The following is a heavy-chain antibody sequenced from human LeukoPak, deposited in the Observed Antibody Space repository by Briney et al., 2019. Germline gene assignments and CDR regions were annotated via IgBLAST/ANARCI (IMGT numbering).Heavy chain of an antibody. Sequence: SETLSLTCTVSGGSISSYYWSWIRQPPGKGLEWIGYIYYSGSTNYNPSLKSRVTISVDTSKNQFSLKLSSVTAADTAVYYCARGSGYDWGNWFDPWGQGTLVTVSS. CDR1: GGSISSYY. V-gene: IGHV4-59*01. CDR3: ARGSGYDWGNWFDP. J-gene: IGHJ5*02. D-gene: IGHD5-12*01. CDR2: IYYSGST.